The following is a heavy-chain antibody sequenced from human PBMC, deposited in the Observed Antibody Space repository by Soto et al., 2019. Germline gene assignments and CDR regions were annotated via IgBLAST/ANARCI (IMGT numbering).Heavy chain of an antibody. CDR2: IWYDGRKK. CDR3: ARGSEGNAFDS. J-gene: IGHJ3*02. Sequence: QVQLVESGGGVVQPGRSLRLSCAASGFTFSSYGMHWVRQAPGKGLEWVALIWYDGRKKYYADSVKGRFTISRDDSKNTLYLQMNSLRADDRAVYYCARGSEGNAFDSWGQGTMVTVSS. CDR1: GFTFSSYG. D-gene: IGHD3-10*01. V-gene: IGHV3-33*01.